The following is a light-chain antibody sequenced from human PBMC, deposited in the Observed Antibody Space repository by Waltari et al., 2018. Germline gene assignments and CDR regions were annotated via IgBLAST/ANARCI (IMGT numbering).Light chain of an antibody. CDR3: AAWDDSLNGVV. Sequence: QSVLTQPPSASGTPGQRVTISCSGSSSHTGSNTVNWYQQLPGTAPKLLIYSNNQRPSGVPYRFSGSKSGTSASLAISGLQSEDDADYYCAAWDDSLNGVVFGGGTKLTVL. CDR2: SNN. CDR1: SSHTGSNT. V-gene: IGLV1-44*01. J-gene: IGLJ2*01.